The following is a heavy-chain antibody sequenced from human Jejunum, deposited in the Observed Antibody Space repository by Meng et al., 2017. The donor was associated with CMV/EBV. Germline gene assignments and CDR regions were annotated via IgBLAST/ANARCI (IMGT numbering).Heavy chain of an antibody. Sequence: GLFFRNNYLHWVRQTPGRGLEWLALASYEGDSKYYAVSVRGRFTISKDNSENTVVLEMNSLGPEDTAVYYCVRSPSILDAFDLWGQGTLVTVSS. CDR2: ASYEGDSK. CDR1: GLFFRNNY. J-gene: IGHJ3*01. V-gene: IGHV3-30*14. CDR3: VRSPSILDAFDL. D-gene: IGHD5-24*01.